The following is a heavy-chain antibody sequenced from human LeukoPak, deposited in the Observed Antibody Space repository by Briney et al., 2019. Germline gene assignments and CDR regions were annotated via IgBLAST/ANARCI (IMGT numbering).Heavy chain of an antibody. V-gene: IGHV3-73*01. Sequence: GGSLRLSCAASGFTFSGSDMHWVRQAAGKGLEWVGRIRSKANSYATAYAASVKGRFTISRDDSKNTAYLQMNSLKTEDTAVYHCTRQGPYCSSTICYSDYWGQGTLVTVSS. D-gene: IGHD2-2*02. CDR2: IRSKANSYAT. CDR1: GFTFSGSD. J-gene: IGHJ4*02. CDR3: TRQGPYCSSTICYSDY.